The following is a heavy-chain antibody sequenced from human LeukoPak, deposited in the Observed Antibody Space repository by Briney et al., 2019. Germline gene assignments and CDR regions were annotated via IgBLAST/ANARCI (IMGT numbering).Heavy chain of an antibody. J-gene: IGHJ4*02. CDR3: ARDSGQQLGFDY. V-gene: IGHV4-34*01. CDR2: INHSGST. Sequence: PSETPSLTCEVYGGSFSGYYWSWIRQPPGKGLEWIGEINHSGSTNYNPSLKSRVTISVDTSKNQFSLKLSSVTAADTAVYYCARDSGQQLGFDYWGQGTLVTVSS. D-gene: IGHD6-13*01. CDR1: GGSFSGYY.